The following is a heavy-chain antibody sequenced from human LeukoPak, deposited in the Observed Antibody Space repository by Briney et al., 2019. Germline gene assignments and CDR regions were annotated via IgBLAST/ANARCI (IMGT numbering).Heavy chain of an antibody. CDR1: GGTFSNYA. V-gene: IGHV1-69*01. D-gene: IGHD2-15*01. CDR3: AKGGYCSGGTCYIRGFDP. Sequence: GASVKVACKASGGTFSNYAISWMRQAPGQGPEWRGGMIPSFGTANYAQKFEGRVNITADESTNIAYMELRSLRSEDAAVYYCAKGGYCSGGTCYIRGFDPWGQGTLVTVSS. J-gene: IGHJ5*02. CDR2: MIPSFGTA.